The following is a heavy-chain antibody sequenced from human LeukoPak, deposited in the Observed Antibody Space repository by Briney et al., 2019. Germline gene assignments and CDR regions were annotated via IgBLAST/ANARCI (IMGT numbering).Heavy chain of an antibody. CDR2: ISSSSSYI. Sequence: GGSLRLSCAASGFTFSSYSVNWVRQAPGKGLEWVSSISSSSSYIYYADSVKGRFTISRDNAKNSLYLQMNSLRAEDTAVYYCARDRSEGIAAAGLMDYWGQGTLVTVSS. J-gene: IGHJ4*02. CDR1: GFTFSSYS. V-gene: IGHV3-21*01. D-gene: IGHD6-13*01. CDR3: ARDRSEGIAAAGLMDY.